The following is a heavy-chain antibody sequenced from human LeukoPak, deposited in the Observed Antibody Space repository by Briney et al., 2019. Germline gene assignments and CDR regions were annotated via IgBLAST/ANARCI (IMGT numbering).Heavy chain of an antibody. Sequence: GGSLRLSCAASGFTFSSYGMHWVRQAPGKGLEWVAFIRYDGSNKYYADSVKGRFTISRDNAKNSLYLQMNSLRAEDTAVYYCAREYRVVPAAIRSYYYYMDVWGKGTTVTVSS. J-gene: IGHJ6*03. CDR3: AREYRVVPAAIRSYYYYMDV. V-gene: IGHV3-30*02. CDR2: IRYDGSNK. CDR1: GFTFSSYG. D-gene: IGHD2-2*02.